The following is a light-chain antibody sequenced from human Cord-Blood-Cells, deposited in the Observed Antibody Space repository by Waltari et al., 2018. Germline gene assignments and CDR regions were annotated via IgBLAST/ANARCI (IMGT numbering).Light chain of an antibody. J-gene: IGLJ1*01. CDR3: QSYDSSLSGYV. CDR2: GNS. Sequence: QSVLTQPPSVSGAPGQRVTISCTGSSSNIGAGYDVHWYQQLPGTAPKLLIYGNSNRPSGVPDRVSGSKSGTSASLAITGLQAVDEADYYCQSYDSSLSGYVFGTGTKVTVL. CDR1: SSNIGAGYD. V-gene: IGLV1-40*01.